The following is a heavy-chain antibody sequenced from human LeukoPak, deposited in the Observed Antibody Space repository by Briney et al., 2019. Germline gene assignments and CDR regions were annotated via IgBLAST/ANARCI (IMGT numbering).Heavy chain of an antibody. CDR1: GFTFSSHA. V-gene: IGHV3-23*01. CDR3: AKELIKFDYYGNYYFDY. CDR2: IGGRGGST. Sequence: QPGGSLRLSCAASGFTFSSHAMAWVRQAPGKGLEWVSAIGGRGGSTYYADSVKGRFTISRDNSKNTLYLQMNSLRAEDTAVYYCAKELIKFDYYGNYYFDYWGQGTLVTVSS. J-gene: IGHJ4*02. D-gene: IGHD3-10*01.